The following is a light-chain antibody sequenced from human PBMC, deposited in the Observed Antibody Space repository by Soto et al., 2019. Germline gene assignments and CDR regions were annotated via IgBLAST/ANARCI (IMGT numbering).Light chain of an antibody. Sequence: DIQMTQSPSSLSASVGDSVTITCRASQSISSYINWYQQKPGKAPKLLIYAASSLQSGVPSRFSGSVYGTDFTLTISSLQPEDFETYYCQQSYSNRLMYTFGQGTKLEIK. CDR2: AAS. J-gene: IGKJ2*01. CDR3: QQSYSNRLMYT. V-gene: IGKV1-39*01. CDR1: QSISSY.